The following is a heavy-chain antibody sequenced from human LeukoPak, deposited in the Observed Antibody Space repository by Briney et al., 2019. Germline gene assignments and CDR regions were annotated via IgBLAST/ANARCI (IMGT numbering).Heavy chain of an antibody. D-gene: IGHD2-15*01. Sequence: GESLTLACAASGFTFSSYAMSWVRQAAGTVLDWVSAISGSGGSTYYADSVKGRFTISRDNSKNTLYLQMNSLRAEDTAVYYCAKDWARYCSGGSCLRGSYFDYWGQGTLVTVSS. CDR3: AKDWARYCSGGSCLRGSYFDY. CDR1: GFTFSSYA. CDR2: ISGSGGST. J-gene: IGHJ4*02. V-gene: IGHV3-23*01.